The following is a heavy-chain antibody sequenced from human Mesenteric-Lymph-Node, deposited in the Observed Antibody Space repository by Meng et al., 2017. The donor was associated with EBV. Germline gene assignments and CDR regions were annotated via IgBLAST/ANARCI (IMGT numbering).Heavy chain of an antibody. V-gene: IGHV6-1*01. J-gene: IGHJ4*02. CDR1: GDSVSSNSAA. Sequence: VPRQQLSPGLRKPAQTPSTTCRISGDSVSSNSAAWTWLRQAPSRGLEWLGRTYYRSKWYNGYAVSVKSRITINQDTSKNQFSLQLNSVTPEDTAMYYCARSGSSGWIDYWGQGTLVTVSS. CDR3: ARSGSSGWIDY. D-gene: IGHD6-19*01. CDR2: TYYRSKWYN.